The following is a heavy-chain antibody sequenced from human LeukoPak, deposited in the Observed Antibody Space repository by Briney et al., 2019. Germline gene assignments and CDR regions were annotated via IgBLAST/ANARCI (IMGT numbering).Heavy chain of an antibody. CDR1: GASITSYY. D-gene: IGHD6-6*01. CDR2: IYTSGST. Sequence: SETLSLTCTVSGASITSYYWSWIRQPAGKGLEWIGRIYTSGSTNYNPSLKSRVTISVDTSKNQFSLKLSSVTAADTAVYYCARDRIEYSSSSYYYYGMDVWGQGTTVTVSS. CDR3: ARDRIEYSSSSYYYYGMDV. V-gene: IGHV4-4*07. J-gene: IGHJ6*02.